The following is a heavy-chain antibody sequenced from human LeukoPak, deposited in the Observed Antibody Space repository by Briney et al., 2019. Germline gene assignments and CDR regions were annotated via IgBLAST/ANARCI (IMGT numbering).Heavy chain of an antibody. CDR1: GFTFSRDS. CDR2: IDNSSGYI. J-gene: IGHJ4*02. D-gene: IGHD3-10*01. CDR3: ARDTSGSYTITYFDS. V-gene: IGHV3-21*01. Sequence: SGGSLRLSCVASGFTFSRDSMNWVRQAPGKGLEGVSYIDNSSGYIYYADSVKGRFTIYRDNARNSLYLQMNNLSAEDTAVYYCARDTSGSYTITYFDSWGQGALVTVSS.